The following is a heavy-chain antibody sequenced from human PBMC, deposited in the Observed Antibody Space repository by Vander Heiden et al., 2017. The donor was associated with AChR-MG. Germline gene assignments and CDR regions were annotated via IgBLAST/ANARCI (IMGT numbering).Heavy chain of an antibody. Sequence: QVQLVESGGGVVQPGRSLRLSCAASGFTFSSYGMHWVRQAPGKGLEWVAVIWYDGSNKYYADSVKGRFTISRDNSKNTLYLQMNSLRAEDTALYYCARDQEGGSYLNFDYWGQGTLVTVSS. CDR1: GFTFSSYG. CDR3: ARDQEGGSYLNFDY. D-gene: IGHD1-26*01. J-gene: IGHJ4*02. CDR2: IWYDGSNK. V-gene: IGHV3-33*01.